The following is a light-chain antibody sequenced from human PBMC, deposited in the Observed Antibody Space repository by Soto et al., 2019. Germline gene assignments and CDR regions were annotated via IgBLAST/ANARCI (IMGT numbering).Light chain of an antibody. J-gene: IGLJ2*01. CDR2: TNN. Sequence: QAVVTQPPSASGTPGQRVTISCSGSKSNIGSNPVNWYQQLPGTAPKLLIYTNNERPSGVPDRFSGSKSGTSASLAISGLQSEDEADYYCAAWDDSLNVVFGGGTQLTVL. CDR3: AAWDDSLNVV. V-gene: IGLV1-44*01. CDR1: KSNIGSNP.